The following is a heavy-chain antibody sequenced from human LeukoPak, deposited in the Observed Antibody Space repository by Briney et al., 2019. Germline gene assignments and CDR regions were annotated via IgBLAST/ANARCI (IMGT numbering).Heavy chain of an antibody. CDR3: ARDRGDDYGDQDYLFDY. Sequence: GGSLRLSCAASGFTFSSYSMNWVRQAPGKGLEWVSYISSSSSTIYYADSVKGRFTISRDNAKNSLYLQMNSLRAEDTAVYYCARDRGDDYGDQDYLFDYWGQGTLVTVSS. D-gene: IGHD4-17*01. J-gene: IGHJ4*02. CDR1: GFTFSSYS. V-gene: IGHV3-48*01. CDR2: ISSSSSTI.